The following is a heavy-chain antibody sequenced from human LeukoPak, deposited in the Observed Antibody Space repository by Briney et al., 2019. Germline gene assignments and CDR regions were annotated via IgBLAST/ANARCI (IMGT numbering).Heavy chain of an antibody. CDR2: ISAYNGNT. D-gene: IGHD3-22*01. Sequence: ASVKVSCKASGYTFTSYGISWVRQAPGQGLEWMGWISAYNGNTNYAQKLQGRVTMTTDTSTSTAYMELRSLRSEDTAVYYCARGPSRYYDSSGYSNYYYYYYMDVWGKGTTVTVSS. CDR3: ARGPSRYYDSSGYSNYYYYYYMDV. CDR1: GYTFTSYG. V-gene: IGHV1-18*01. J-gene: IGHJ6*03.